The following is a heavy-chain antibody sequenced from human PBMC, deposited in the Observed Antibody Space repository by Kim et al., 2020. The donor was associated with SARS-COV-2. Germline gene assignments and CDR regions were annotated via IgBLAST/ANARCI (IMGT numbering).Heavy chain of an antibody. Sequence: TRYSPSFHGQVTISADKSISTAYLQWSSLKASDTAMYYCAVRGVIQTADYWGQGTLVTVSS. V-gene: IGHV5-51*01. CDR2: T. J-gene: IGHJ4*02. D-gene: IGHD3-10*01. CDR3: AVRGVIQTADY.